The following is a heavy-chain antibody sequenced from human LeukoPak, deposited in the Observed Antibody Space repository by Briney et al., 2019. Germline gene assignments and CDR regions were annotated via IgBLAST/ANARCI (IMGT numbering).Heavy chain of an antibody. CDR1: GGSISSSSYY. J-gene: IGHJ4*02. CDR2: IYYSGST. V-gene: IGHV4-39*07. D-gene: IGHD3-16*01. Sequence: PSETLSLTCTVSGGSISSSSYYWGWIRQPPGKGLEWIGSIYYSGSTYYNPSLKSRVTISVDTSKNQFSLKLSSVTAADTAVYYCARDRGTLGQDYWGQGTLVTVSS. CDR3: ARDRGTLGQDY.